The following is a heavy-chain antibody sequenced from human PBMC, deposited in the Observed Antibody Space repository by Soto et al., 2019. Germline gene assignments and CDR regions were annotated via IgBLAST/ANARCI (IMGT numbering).Heavy chain of an antibody. CDR1: AGSITTSY. CDR3: ASSGIVGREVNTWFDP. J-gene: IGHJ5*02. D-gene: IGHD3-22*01. Sequence: SETLSLTCTVPAGSITTSYWSWIRQPLGKALEWIGYISYRGSTNYNPSLKSRLTISIDTSKSQISLKLTSMTTADTAVYYCASSGIVGREVNTWFDPWGQGTLVTVSS. V-gene: IGHV4-59*01. CDR2: ISYRGST.